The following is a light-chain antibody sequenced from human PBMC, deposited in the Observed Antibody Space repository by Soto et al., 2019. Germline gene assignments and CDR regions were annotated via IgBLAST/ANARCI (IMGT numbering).Light chain of an antibody. CDR2: EVT. CDR3: SSYAGRTLYV. J-gene: IGLJ1*01. CDR1: SSDVGGYDY. Sequence: QSALTQPPSASGSPGQSVTISCTGPSSDVGGYDYVSWYQQRPGKAPKLLIHEVTKRPSGVPDRFSGSKSGNTASLTVSGLQAEDEADYYCSSYAGRTLYVFGTGTKVTVL. V-gene: IGLV2-8*01.